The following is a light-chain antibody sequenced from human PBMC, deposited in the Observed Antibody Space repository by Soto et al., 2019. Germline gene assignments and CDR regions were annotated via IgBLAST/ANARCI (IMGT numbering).Light chain of an antibody. CDR1: QGISGW. CDR2: KAS. Sequence: DIQMTQSPSTLSASIGDRVTITCRASQGISGWLAWYQQKPGKAPTLLIYKASKLESGVPSRFSGSGFGTEFTLTIISLQPDDFGTYYCQQYETYFRTFGQGTKLEIK. V-gene: IGKV1-5*03. J-gene: IGKJ2*01. CDR3: QQYETYFRT.